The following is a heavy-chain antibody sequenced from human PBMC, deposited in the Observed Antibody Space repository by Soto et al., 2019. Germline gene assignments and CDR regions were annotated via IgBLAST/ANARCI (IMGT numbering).Heavy chain of an antibody. Sequence: EVQLVESGGDLVQPGGSLRLSCAASGFTFSSYSMNWVRQTPGKGLEWVSYISSSSRTIYYADSVEGRFTISRDNAKNSLYLQRNSLRAEDTAVYYCARDAYYDSVGYYVRRDYWGQGTLVAVSS. V-gene: IGHV3-48*01. D-gene: IGHD3-22*01. CDR2: ISSSSRTI. CDR1: GFTFSSYS. CDR3: ARDAYYDSVGYYVRRDY. J-gene: IGHJ4*02.